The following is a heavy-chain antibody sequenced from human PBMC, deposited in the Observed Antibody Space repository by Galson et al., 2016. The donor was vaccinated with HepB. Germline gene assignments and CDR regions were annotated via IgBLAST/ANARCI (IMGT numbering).Heavy chain of an antibody. V-gene: IGHV3-48*02. J-gene: IGHJ4*02. D-gene: IGHD2-8*02. CDR2: INDRSRSI. CDR3: VRENGYCTGGRGWSYFDY. CDR1: GFIFGHHS. Sequence: SLRLSCAASGFIFGHHSMNWVRQAPGKGPEWVSYINDRSRSIFYADSVKGRFTISRDNAKNTLYLQLAGLRNEDTAVYYCVRENGYCTGGRGWSYFDYWGQGSLVTVSS.